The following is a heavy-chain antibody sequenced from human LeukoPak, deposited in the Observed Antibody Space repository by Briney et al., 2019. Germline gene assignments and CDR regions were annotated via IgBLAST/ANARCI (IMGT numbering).Heavy chain of an antibody. J-gene: IGHJ6*02. CDR1: RFTFSNYA. CDR2: VTKGGTT. Sequence: GGSLRLSCAASRFTFSNYAMCWVRQAPGKGLEWVSAVTKGGTTYYADSVKGRFTISRDNSRNKLYMQRDSLRAEDTAVYYRAKAWTGFGGDVWGQGTTVTVSS. V-gene: IGHV3-23*01. CDR3: AKAWTGFGGDV. D-gene: IGHD3-3*01.